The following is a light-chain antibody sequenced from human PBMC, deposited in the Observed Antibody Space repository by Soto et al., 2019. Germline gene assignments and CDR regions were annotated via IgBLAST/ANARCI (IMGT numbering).Light chain of an antibody. V-gene: IGKV3-11*01. J-gene: IGKJ3*01. CDR3: QQRSNWPPFT. CDR1: QSVSSY. Sequence: EIVLTQSPATLSLSPGERATLSCRASQSVSSYLAWYQQKPGQAPRLLIYDASNRATGIPARFSGSGSGTDFTLTISSLEPEDFAFYYCQQRSNWPPFTCGPGTKVDIK. CDR2: DAS.